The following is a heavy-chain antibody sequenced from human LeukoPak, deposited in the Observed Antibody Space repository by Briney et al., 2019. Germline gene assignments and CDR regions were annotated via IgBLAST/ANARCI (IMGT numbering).Heavy chain of an antibody. Sequence: PSDTLSLTCTVSGGPISSSSYFWGWIRQPPEKVLEWIGSLYYSGISCYNPSLKSRVTMSVDTSKNQFSLKLSSVTAADTAVYYCASIFELELKNDAFDIWGQGTMVTVSS. J-gene: IGHJ3*02. V-gene: IGHV4-39*07. CDR1: GGPISSSSYF. CDR2: LYYSGIS. D-gene: IGHD1-7*01. CDR3: ASIFELELKNDAFDI.